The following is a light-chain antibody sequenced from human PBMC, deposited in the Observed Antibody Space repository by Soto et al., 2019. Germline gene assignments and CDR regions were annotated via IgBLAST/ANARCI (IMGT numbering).Light chain of an antibody. J-gene: IGLJ1*01. Sequence: QSALTQPASVSGSPGQSITISCTGTNSDVVTYNLVSWYQQHPDKAPKLIIYEGSKRPSGVSNRFSGSKSGNTASLTISGLKVEDEADYYCCSSGGSPTYVFGTGTKLTVL. CDR3: CSSGGSPTYV. CDR2: EGS. CDR1: NSDVVTYNL. V-gene: IGLV2-23*01.